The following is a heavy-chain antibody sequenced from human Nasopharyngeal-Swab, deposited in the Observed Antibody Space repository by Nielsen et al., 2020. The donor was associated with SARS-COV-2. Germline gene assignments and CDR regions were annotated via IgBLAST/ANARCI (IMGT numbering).Heavy chain of an antibody. CDR3: ARPSPYGDYSFDY. CDR1: GYTFTTHA. D-gene: IGHD4-17*01. V-gene: IGHV7-4-1*01. Sequence: ASVKVACKASGYTFTTHAMNWVRQAPGQGLEWMGWINTNTGCPRYAQGFTGRFVFSLDTSVSTAYLQIRRLKPEDTAVYFCARPSPYGDYSFDYWGQGTLVTVSS. J-gene: IGHJ4*02. CDR2: INTNTGCP.